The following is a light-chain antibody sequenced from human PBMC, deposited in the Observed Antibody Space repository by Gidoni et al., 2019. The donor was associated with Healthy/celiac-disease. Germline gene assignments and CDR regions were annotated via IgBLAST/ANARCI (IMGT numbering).Light chain of an antibody. J-gene: IGKJ1*01. CDR3: QQYYSTPPT. Sequence: DIVMNQSPEPLAGSLGERATINCKSSQSVLYSSNNKNYLAWYQQKPGQPPKLLIYWASTRESGVPDRFSGSGSGTDFTLTISSLQAEDVAVYYCQQYYSTPPTFGQGTKVEIK. CDR2: WAS. V-gene: IGKV4-1*01. CDR1: QSVLYSSNNKNY.